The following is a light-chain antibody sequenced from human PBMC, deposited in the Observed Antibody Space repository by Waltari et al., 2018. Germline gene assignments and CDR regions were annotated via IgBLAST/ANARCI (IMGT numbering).Light chain of an antibody. V-gene: IGKV1-8*01. CDR1: QGISSY. CDR3: QQYYSYPLKYT. J-gene: IGKJ2*01. CDR2: AAS. Sequence: AIRMTRSPSSLSASTGDRVTITCRACQGISSYLAWYQQKPGKAPKLLIYAASTLKSGVPSRFSGSGSGTDFTLTISCLQSEDFATYYCQQYYSYPLKYTFGQGTKLEIK.